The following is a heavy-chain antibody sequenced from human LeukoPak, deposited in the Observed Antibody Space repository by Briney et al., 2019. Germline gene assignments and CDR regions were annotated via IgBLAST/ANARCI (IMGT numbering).Heavy chain of an antibody. CDR2: ISSSSSTI. J-gene: IGHJ6*03. V-gene: IGHV3-48*01. CDR1: GFTFSSYS. D-gene: IGHD2-2*01. CDR3: ARDQYCSSTSCYSGVYYYYYMDV. Sequence: GGSLRLSCAASGFTFSSYSMNWVRQAPGKGLEWVSYISSSSSTIYYADSVKGRFTISRDNAKNSLYLQMNSLRAEDTAVYYCARDQYCSSTSCYSGVYYYYYMDVWGKGTTVTVSS.